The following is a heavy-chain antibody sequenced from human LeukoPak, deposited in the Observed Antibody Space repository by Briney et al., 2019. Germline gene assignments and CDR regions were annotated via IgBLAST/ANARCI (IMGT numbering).Heavy chain of an antibody. CDR3: ARSNQADDY. CDR1: GFTFSSYW. V-gene: IGHV3-74*01. Sequence: GGSLRLSCAASGFTFSSYWMHWVRQVPGKGLVWVARINPGGSSITYADSVKGRFTISRDNAKNTPYLQVDSLRAEDTGVYYCARSNQADDYWGQGTLVTVSS. D-gene: IGHD1-14*01. CDR2: INPGGSSI. J-gene: IGHJ4*02.